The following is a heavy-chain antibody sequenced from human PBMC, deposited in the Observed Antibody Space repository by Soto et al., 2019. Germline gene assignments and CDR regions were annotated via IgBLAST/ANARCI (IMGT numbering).Heavy chain of an antibody. CDR2: ISGSGGTT. J-gene: IGHJ4*02. Sequence: SLRLSCIASGVTFSSYAMSWVRQAPGKGLEWVSAISGSGGTTYYADSVKGRFTISRDNSKNTLYLQMNSLRAEDTAVYYCAKQRAGFGSGSDTYYFDYWGQGTLVTVSS. CDR3: AKQRAGFGSGSDTYYFDY. V-gene: IGHV3-23*01. D-gene: IGHD3-10*01. CDR1: GVTFSSYA.